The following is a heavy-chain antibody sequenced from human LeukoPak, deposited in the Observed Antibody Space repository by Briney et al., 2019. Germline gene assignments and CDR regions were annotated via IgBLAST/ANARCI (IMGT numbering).Heavy chain of an antibody. D-gene: IGHD1-26*01. J-gene: IGHJ4*02. Sequence: SETLSLTCAVYGGSFSGYYWSWIRQPPGRGLEWIGEINHSGSTNYNPSLKSRVTISVDTSKNQFSLKLSSVTAADTAVYYCARHWSGSYYRYFDYWGQGTLVTVSS. V-gene: IGHV4-34*01. CDR2: INHSGST. CDR1: GGSFSGYY. CDR3: ARHWSGSYYRYFDY.